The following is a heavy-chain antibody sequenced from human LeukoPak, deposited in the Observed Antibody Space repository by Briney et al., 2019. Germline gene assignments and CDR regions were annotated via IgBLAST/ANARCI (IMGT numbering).Heavy chain of an antibody. J-gene: IGHJ2*01. CDR3: ARSSGWAWWYFDL. CDR2: INHSGST. V-gene: IGHV4-34*01. D-gene: IGHD6-19*01. CDR1: GGSFSGYY. Sequence: PSETLSLTCAVYGGSFSGYYWSWIRQPPGKGLEWIGEINHSGSTNYNPSLKSRATISVDTSKNQFSLKLSSVTAADTAVYYCARSSGWAWWYFDLWGRGTLVTVSS.